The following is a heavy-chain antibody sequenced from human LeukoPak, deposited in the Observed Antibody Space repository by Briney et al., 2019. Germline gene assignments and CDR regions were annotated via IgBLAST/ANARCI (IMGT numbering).Heavy chain of an antibody. J-gene: IGHJ4*02. Sequence: ASVKVSCKASGYSFSIYGITWARQAPGQGLEYLGWISASDGTTNYAQKVQDRVTMTTDTSTSTAYLELRSLRSEDTVVYYCARRGAAVTTHFSHWGQGTLVTVSS. CDR3: ARRGAAVTTHFSH. D-gene: IGHD4-17*01. CDR2: ISASDGTT. V-gene: IGHV1-18*01. CDR1: GYSFSIYG.